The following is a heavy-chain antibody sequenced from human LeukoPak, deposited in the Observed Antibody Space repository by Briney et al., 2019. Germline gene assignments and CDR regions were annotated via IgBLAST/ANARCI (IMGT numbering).Heavy chain of an antibody. D-gene: IGHD6-6*01. CDR2: INPNSGGT. CDR3: ARERQDSSSSVDY. V-gene: IGHV1-2*06. CDR1: GYTFTGYY. Sequence: ASVKVSCKASGYTFTGYYMHWVRQAPGQGLEWMGRINPNSGGTSYAQKFQGRVTMTRDTSISTAYMELSRLRYDDTAVYYCARERQDSSSSVDYWGQGTLVTVSS. J-gene: IGHJ4*02.